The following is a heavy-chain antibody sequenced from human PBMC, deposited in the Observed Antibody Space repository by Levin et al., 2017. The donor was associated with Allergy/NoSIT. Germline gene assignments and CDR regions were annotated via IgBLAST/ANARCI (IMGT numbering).Heavy chain of an antibody. CDR1: GFTFSSYW. Sequence: QAGGSLRLSCAASGFTFSSYWMHWVRQAPGKGLVWVSRINSDGSSTSYADFVKGRFAVSRDNAKNTLYLQMNSLRAEDTAVYFCARDPSIRYPNWFDPWGQGTLVTVSS. V-gene: IGHV3-74*01. CDR2: INSDGSST. CDR3: ARDPSIRYPNWFDP. J-gene: IGHJ5*02. D-gene: IGHD3-9*01.